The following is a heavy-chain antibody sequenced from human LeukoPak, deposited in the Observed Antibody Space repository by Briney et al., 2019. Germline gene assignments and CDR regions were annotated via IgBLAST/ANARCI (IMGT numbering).Heavy chain of an antibody. J-gene: IGHJ3*02. CDR2: ICYSGST. CDR1: GGSISSYY. D-gene: IGHD6-13*01. V-gene: IGHV4-59*01. CDR3: ARAVGSAAPDAFDI. Sequence: SETLSLTCTVSGGSISSYYWSWIRQPPGKGLEWIGYICYSGSTNYNPSLKSRVTISVDTSKNQFSLKLSSVTAADTAVYYCARAVGSAAPDAFDIWGQGTMVTVSS.